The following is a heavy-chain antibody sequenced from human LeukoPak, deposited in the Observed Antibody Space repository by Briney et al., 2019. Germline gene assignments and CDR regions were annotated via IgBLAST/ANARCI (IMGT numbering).Heavy chain of an antibody. CDR1: GGTFSSYA. V-gene: IGHV1-69*05. D-gene: IGHD3-22*01. CDR3: ARGQINYDSSGYYYGYFQH. Sequence: SVKVSCKASGGTFSSYAISWVRQALGQGLEWMGGIIPIFGTANYAQKFQGRVTITTDESTSTAYMELSSLRSEDTAVYYCARGQINYDSSGYYYGYFQHWGQGTLVTVSS. J-gene: IGHJ1*01. CDR2: IIPIFGTA.